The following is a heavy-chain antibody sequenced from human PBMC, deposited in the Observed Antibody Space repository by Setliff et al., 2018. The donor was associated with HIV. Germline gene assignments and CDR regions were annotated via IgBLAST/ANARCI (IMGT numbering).Heavy chain of an antibody. V-gene: IGHV1-24*01. CDR1: GYTLTELS. CDR3: AAGGASSTDHLSSFSERSLYILDS. CDR2: FDPEDDET. J-gene: IGHJ4*02. D-gene: IGHD2-2*01. Sequence: ASVKVSCKVSGYTLTELSIHWVRQAPGKGLEWMGGFDPEDDETIYAQKFQGRVTMTEDTSTDTAYMELSSLTSEDTAMYYCAAGGASSTDHLSSFSERSLYILDSWGQGTLVTVS.